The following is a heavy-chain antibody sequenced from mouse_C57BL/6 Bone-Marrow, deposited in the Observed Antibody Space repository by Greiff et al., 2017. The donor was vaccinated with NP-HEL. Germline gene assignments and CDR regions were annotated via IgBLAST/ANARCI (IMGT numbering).Heavy chain of an antibody. CDR3: ARRSITTVVAHFDY. J-gene: IGHJ2*01. CDR1: GYTFTSYW. D-gene: IGHD1-1*01. V-gene: IGHV1-59*01. Sequence: QVQLQQPGAELVRPGTSVKLSCKASGYTFTSYWMHWVKQRPGQGLEWIGVIDPSDSYTNYNQKFKGKATLTVDTSSSTAYMQLSSLTSVDSAVYYCARRSITTVVAHFDYWGQGTTLTVSS. CDR2: IDPSDSYT.